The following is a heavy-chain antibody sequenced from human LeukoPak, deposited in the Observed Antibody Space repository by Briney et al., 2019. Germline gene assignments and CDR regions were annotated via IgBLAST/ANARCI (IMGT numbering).Heavy chain of an antibody. D-gene: IGHD5-18*01. CDR1: GGTFSSYA. Sequence: SVKVSCKASGGTFSSYAISWVRQAPGQGLEWMGGIIPIFGTANYAQKFQGRVTITADESTSTAYMELNGLRSDDTAIYYCARTWIQLFTPDFDLWGQGTLVTVSS. V-gene: IGHV1-69*13. CDR2: IIPIFGTA. CDR3: ARTWIQLFTPDFDL. J-gene: IGHJ4*02.